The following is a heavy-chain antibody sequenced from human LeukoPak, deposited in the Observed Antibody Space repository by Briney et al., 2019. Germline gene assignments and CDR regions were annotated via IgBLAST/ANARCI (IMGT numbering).Heavy chain of an antibody. V-gene: IGHV1-3*01. CDR1: GYTFTSYA. CDR2: INAGNGNT. CDR3: ARAYNYYDSSGPAYYFDY. Sequence: ASVKVSCKASGYTFTSYAMHWVRQAPGQRLEWMGRINAGNGNTKYSQKFQGRVTITRDTSASTAYMELSSLRSEDTAVYYCARAYNYYDSSGPAYYFDYWGQGTLVTVSS. D-gene: IGHD3-22*01. J-gene: IGHJ4*02.